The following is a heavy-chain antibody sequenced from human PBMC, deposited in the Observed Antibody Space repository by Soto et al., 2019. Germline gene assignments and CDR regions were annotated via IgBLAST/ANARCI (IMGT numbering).Heavy chain of an antibody. D-gene: IGHD2-21*01. Sequence: EVQLVESGGGLVKPGGSLRLSCAASGFTFTDAWMNWVRQAPGKGLEWVGRIKRKSDGGTTEYAAPVKGRFTISRDDSKNTLYLQMDSLKSEDTAVYFCATMSYGASGDWGQGTLVTVSS. CDR2: IKRKSDGGTT. CDR1: GFTFTDAW. V-gene: IGHV3-15*07. CDR3: ATMSYGASGD. J-gene: IGHJ4*02.